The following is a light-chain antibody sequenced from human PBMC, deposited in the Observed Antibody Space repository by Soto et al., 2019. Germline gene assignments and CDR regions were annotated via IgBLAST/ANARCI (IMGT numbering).Light chain of an antibody. CDR3: HQYGVSPQT. V-gene: IGKV3-20*01. Sequence: EIVLTQSPGTLSLSPGDRATLSCRASQSVTSSYLAWYQQKPGQAPRLLIFGASSRAAGIPDRFSGSGSGTDFTLTISRLEPEDFAVYYCHQYGVSPQTLGQGTKVDIK. CDR1: QSVTSSY. J-gene: IGKJ1*01. CDR2: GAS.